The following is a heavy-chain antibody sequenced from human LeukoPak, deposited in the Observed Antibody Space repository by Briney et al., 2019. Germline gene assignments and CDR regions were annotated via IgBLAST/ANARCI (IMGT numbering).Heavy chain of an antibody. D-gene: IGHD1-26*01. CDR2: ISGSGGST. J-gene: IGHJ4*02. Sequence: GSLRLSCAASGFTFSSYAMSWVRQAPGKGLEWVSAISGSGGSTYYADSVKGRFTISRDNSKNTLYLQMNSLRAEDTGVYYCANLGEHQWELFSDYWGQGTLVTVSS. V-gene: IGHV3-23*01. CDR3: ANLGEHQWELFSDY. CDR1: GFTFSSYA.